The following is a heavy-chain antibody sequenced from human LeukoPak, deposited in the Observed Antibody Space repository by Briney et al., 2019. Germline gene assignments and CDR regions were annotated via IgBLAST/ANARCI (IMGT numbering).Heavy chain of an antibody. CDR2: IKQDGSEK. D-gene: IGHD3-10*02. J-gene: IGHJ6*04. CDR1: GFTFSTYW. V-gene: IGHV3-7*01. Sequence: GGSLRLSCAASGFTFSTYWMSWVRQAPGKGLEWVANIKQDGSEKYYVDSVKGRFTISRDNAKNSLYLQMNSLRAEDTAVYYCAEPGITMIGGVWGKGTTVTISS. CDR3: AEPGITMIGGV.